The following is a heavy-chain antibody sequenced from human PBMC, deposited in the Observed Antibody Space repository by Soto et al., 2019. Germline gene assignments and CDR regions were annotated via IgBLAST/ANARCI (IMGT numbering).Heavy chain of an antibody. V-gene: IGHV3-66*01. CDR2: IYSDGST. J-gene: IGHJ4*02. CDR1: GFTVSSNY. CDR3: ARDMTTID. Sequence: EVPLVESGGGLVQPGGSLRLSCAASGFTVSSNYMSWVRQAPGKGLEWVSLIYSDGSTYYADSVKGRFTISRDNSKNTLYLQMSSLRAEDTAVYYCARDMTTIDWGQGTLVTVSS. D-gene: IGHD3-16*01.